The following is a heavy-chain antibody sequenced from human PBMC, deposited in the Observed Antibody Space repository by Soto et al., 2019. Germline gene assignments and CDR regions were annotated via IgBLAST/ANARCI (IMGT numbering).Heavy chain of an antibody. V-gene: IGHV4-34*01. D-gene: IGHD6-19*01. J-gene: IGHJ4*02. CDR3: ARRGQWASGGWLLFDY. CDR1: GGSFSGYY. Sequence: QVQLQQWGAGLLKPSETLSLTCAVYGGSFSGYYWSWIRQPPGTGLEWIGEINHSGSTNYNPSLKSRVTISVDTSKNQFSLKLSSVTAADTAVYYCARRGQWASGGWLLFDYWGQGTLVTVSS. CDR2: INHSGST.